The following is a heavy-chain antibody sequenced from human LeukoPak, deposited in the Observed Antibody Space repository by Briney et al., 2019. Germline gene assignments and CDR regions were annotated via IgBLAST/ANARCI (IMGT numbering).Heavy chain of an antibody. CDR3: ARESRAAASTLDY. J-gene: IGHJ4*02. Sequence: GGSLRLSCAASGLTFSSYAMHWVRQAPGKGLEWVAVISYDGSNKYYADSVKGRFTISRDNSKNTLYLQMNSLRAEDTAVYYCARESRAAASTLDYWGQGTLVTVSS. CDR1: GLTFSSYA. D-gene: IGHD6-13*01. CDR2: ISYDGSNK. V-gene: IGHV3-30*04.